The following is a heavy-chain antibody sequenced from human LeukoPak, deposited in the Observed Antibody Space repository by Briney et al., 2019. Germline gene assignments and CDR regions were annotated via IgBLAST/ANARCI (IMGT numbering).Heavy chain of an antibody. CDR3: ATDRPHNCFDP. J-gene: IGHJ5*02. CDR2: INPSDGST. V-gene: IGHV1-46*01. CDR1: GYAFAAYY. Sequence: ASVQVSCKASGYAFAAYYIHWVRQAPGRGLEWVGLINPSDGSTRYAQKFQGRVTMTRDASTSTIYIDLNNLGSDDTAIYYCATDRPHNCFDPWGQGSLVTVSS.